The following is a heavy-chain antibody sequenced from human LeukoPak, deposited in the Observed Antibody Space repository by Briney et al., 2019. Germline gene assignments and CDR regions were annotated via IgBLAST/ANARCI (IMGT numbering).Heavy chain of an antibody. CDR1: GYTFTGYY. Sequence: ASVKVSCKASGYTFTGYYMHWVRQAPGQGLEWMGWINPNSGGTNYAQKFQGRVTTTRDTSISTAYMELSRLRSDDTAVYYCARAVFRPAAVDYWGQGTLVTVSS. D-gene: IGHD2-2*01. J-gene: IGHJ4*02. CDR2: INPNSGGT. CDR3: ARAVFRPAAVDY. V-gene: IGHV1-2*02.